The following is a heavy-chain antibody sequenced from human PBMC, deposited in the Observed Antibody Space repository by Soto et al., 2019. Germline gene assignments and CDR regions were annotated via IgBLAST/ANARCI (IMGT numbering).Heavy chain of an antibody. Sequence: PGGSLILSCAASGFTFSRYAISCVRQAPGKGLEWVSAISGSGGSTYYADSVKGRFTISRDNSKNTLYLQMNSLRAEDTAVYYCAKDRQQLDYWGQGTLVTVSS. CDR3: AKDRQQLDY. D-gene: IGHD6-13*01. CDR2: ISGSGGST. V-gene: IGHV3-23*01. CDR1: GFTFSRYA. J-gene: IGHJ4*02.